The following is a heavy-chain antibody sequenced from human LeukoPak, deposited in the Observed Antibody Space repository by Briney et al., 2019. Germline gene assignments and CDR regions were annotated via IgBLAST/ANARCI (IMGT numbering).Heavy chain of an antibody. Sequence: GESLKISCKGSGYSFTSYWIGWVRQMPGKGLEWMGIIYPGDSDTRYSPSFQGQVTISADKSTSTAYLQWSSLKASDTAMYYCARVGVTGTTEGWFDPWGQGTLVTVSS. J-gene: IGHJ5*02. D-gene: IGHD1-20*01. CDR3: ARVGVTGTTEGWFDP. CDR1: GYSFTSYW. CDR2: IYPGDSDT. V-gene: IGHV5-51*01.